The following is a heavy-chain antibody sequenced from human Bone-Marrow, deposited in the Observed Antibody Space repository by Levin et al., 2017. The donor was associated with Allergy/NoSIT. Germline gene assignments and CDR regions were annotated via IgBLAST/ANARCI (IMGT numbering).Heavy chain of an antibody. CDR1: GFSFSSFA. J-gene: IGHJ4*02. CDR2: ISGSGGIT. Sequence: GGSLRLSCVASGFSFSSFAMTWVRQAPGKGLEWVSSISGSGGITYYADSVEGRFTISRDISKSSVYLQIHSLGAEDTAIYYCVKTDYFESWGQGALVTVS. V-gene: IGHV3-23*01. CDR3: VKTDYFES.